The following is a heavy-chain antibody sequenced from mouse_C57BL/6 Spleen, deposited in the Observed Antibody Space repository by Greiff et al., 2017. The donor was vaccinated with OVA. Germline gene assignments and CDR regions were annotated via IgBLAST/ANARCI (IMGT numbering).Heavy chain of an antibody. D-gene: IGHD1-1*01. CDR2: IWGVGST. J-gene: IGHJ3*01. CDR1: GFSLTSYG. CDR3: ASRPLYGSSSGFAY. Sequence: QVQLQQSGPGLVAPSQSLSLTCTVSGFSLTSYGVDWVRQSPGKGLEWLGVIWGVGSTNYNSALKSRLSISKDNSKSQVFLKMNSLQTDDTAMYYCASRPLYGSSSGFAYWGQGTLVTVSA. V-gene: IGHV2-6*01.